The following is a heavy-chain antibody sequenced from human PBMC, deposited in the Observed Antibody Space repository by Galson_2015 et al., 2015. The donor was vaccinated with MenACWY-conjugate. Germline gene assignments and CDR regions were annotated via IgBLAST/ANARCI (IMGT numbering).Heavy chain of an antibody. CDR1: GYTFISHA. CDR3: ARGSATWFPFFDS. V-gene: IGHV1-3*01. J-gene: IGHJ4*02. D-gene: IGHD3-10*01. CDR2: INGGNGNT. Sequence: SGYTFISHAMHWVRQAPGQRLEWMGWINGGNGNTKYSQKFQGRVTITTDTSANTAHMQLSTLRSEDTAVYYCARGSATWFPFFDSWGQGTLVTVSS.